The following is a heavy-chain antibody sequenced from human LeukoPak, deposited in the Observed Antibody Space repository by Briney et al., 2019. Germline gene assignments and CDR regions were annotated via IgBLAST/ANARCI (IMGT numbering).Heavy chain of an antibody. D-gene: IGHD5-24*01. V-gene: IGHV3-53*04. CDR1: GFTFSSYA. CDR2: IYSGGST. J-gene: IGHJ6*02. CDR3: ARGGRWLQSLGYYYGMDV. Sequence: GGSLRLSCAASGFTFSSYAMHWVRQAPGKGLEWVSVIYSGGSTYYADSVKGRFTISRHNSKNTLYLQMNSLRAEDTAVYYCARGGRWLQSLGYYYGMDVWGQGTTVTVSS.